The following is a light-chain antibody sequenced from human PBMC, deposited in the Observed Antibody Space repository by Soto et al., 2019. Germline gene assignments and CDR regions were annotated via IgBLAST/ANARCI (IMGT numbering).Light chain of an antibody. CDR1: HNEIGTYDY. J-gene: IGLJ1*01. CDR3: RSFTPDRLCV. CDR2: GVT. Sequence: QSALAQPTSESGSPGQSITISCTGNHNEIGTYDYVSWYQQHPGRAPRLLIHGVTTRPSGISGRFSASKSGLTASLTISGLQPEDEADYYCRSFTPDRLCVFRPATTVSVL. V-gene: IGLV2-14*03.